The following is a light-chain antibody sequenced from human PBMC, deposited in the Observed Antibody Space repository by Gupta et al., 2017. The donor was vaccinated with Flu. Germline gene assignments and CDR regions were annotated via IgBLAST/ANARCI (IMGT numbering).Light chain of an antibody. V-gene: IGKV1-39*01. CDR1: RKINSN. Sequence: PTSMEASVGDRVTSTCRASRKINSNLNWYQQTPGRAPKLLIYAASGLQTGDPSRISGSGSGTEFTLTISSLQPDDFATYYCQQSYNSPLTLGGGTSVEIK. CDR3: QQSYNSPLT. J-gene: IGKJ4*01. CDR2: AAS.